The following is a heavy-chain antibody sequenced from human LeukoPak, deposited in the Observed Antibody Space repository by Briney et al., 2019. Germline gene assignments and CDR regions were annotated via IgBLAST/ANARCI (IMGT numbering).Heavy chain of an antibody. CDR3: ARQGYSGHSQGAADY. V-gene: IGHV1-18*01. Sequence: ASVKVSCKASGYTFISYSMNWVRQAPGQGLEWMGWISAYNGNTNYAQKFQGRVTMTTDTSTSTAHMELRSLRSDDTAVYYCARQGYSGHSQGAADYWGQGTLVTVSS. CDR2: ISAYNGNT. CDR1: GYTFISYS. D-gene: IGHD4-23*01. J-gene: IGHJ4*02.